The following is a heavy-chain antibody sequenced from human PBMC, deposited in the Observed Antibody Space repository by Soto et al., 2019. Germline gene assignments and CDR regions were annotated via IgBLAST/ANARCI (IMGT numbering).Heavy chain of an antibody. CDR3: ARVLDYYGSGRGGMDV. D-gene: IGHD3-10*01. V-gene: IGHV4-59*01. J-gene: IGHJ6*02. Sequence: QVQLQESGPGLVKPSETLSLTCTVSGGSISSYYWSWIRQPPGKGLEWIGYIYYSGSTNYNPSLKSRVTISXXTXKXXCPLELSSVTAADTAVYYCARVLDYYGSGRGGMDVWGQGTTVTVSS. CDR1: GGSISSYY. CDR2: IYYSGST.